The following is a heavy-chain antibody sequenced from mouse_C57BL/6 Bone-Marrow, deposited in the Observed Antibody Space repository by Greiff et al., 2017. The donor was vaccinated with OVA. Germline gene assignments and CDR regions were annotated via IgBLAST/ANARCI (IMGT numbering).Heavy chain of an antibody. J-gene: IGHJ4*01. D-gene: IGHD1-1*01. CDR1: GYTFTSYW. Sequence: QVQLQQSGAELAKPGASVKLSCKASGYTFTSYWMHWVKQRPGQGLEWIGYINPSSGYTKYNQKFKDKATLTADKSSSTAYMQLSSLTYEDSAVYYCASLLLRSPIAMDDWGQGTSVTVAS. V-gene: IGHV1-7*01. CDR2: INPSSGYT. CDR3: ASLLLRSPIAMDD.